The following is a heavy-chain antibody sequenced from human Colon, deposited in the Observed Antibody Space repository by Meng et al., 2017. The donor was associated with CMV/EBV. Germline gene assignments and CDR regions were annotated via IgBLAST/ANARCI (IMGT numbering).Heavy chain of an antibody. CDR2: IYYSGYT. CDR1: GGSISSSTYY. J-gene: IGHJ4*02. Sequence: LQLQVSGPGLVKPSETLSLTCTVSGGSISSSTYYWGWIRQTPGKGLEWIGNIYYSGYTYYNPSLKSRPTISVDTSKNQFSLKLTSVTAADTAVYYCATDYGDYYFDRWGQGTLVTVSS. CDR3: ATDYGDYYFDR. D-gene: IGHD4-17*01. V-gene: IGHV4-39*07.